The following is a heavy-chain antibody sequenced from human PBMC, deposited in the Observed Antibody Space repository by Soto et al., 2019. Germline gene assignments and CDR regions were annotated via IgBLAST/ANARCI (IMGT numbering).Heavy chain of an antibody. CDR1: GYTFTSYY. D-gene: IGHD2-15*01. CDR3: ARDRCSGGSCHPTRWFDP. CDR2: INPSGGST. Sequence: ASVKVSCKASGYTFTSYYMHWVRQAPGQGLEWMGIINPSGGSTSYAQKFQGRVTMTRDTSTSTVYMELSSLRSEDTAVYYCARDRCSGGSCHPTRWFDPWGQGTLGTVS. V-gene: IGHV1-46*01. J-gene: IGHJ5*02.